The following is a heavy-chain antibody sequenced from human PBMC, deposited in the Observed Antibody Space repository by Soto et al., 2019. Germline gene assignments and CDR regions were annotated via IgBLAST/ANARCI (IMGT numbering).Heavy chain of an antibody. CDR3: ARDGENSGSYYHPYGMDF. J-gene: IGHJ6*02. V-gene: IGHV1-2*04. CDR1: GYTFTGYY. D-gene: IGHD1-26*01. Sequence: GASVKVSCKASGYTFTGYYMHWVRQAPGQGLEWMGWINPNSGGTNYAQKFQGWVTMTRDTSISTAYMELSRLRSDDTAVYYCARDGENSGSYYHPYGMDFSGQGTIVTVSS. CDR2: INPNSGGT.